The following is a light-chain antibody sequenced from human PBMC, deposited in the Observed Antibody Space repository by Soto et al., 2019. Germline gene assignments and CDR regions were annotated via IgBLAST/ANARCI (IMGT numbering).Light chain of an antibody. Sequence: EIVLTQSPGTLSLSPGERATLSCRASQSVSSSYLAWYQQKPGQAPRLLINGASSRATGIPDRFSGSGSGTDFTLTISSLEPENFAGYYCQQYGTSPPRTFGQGTRLEIK. V-gene: IGKV3-20*01. J-gene: IGKJ5*01. CDR3: QQYGTSPPRT. CDR2: GAS. CDR1: QSVSSSY.